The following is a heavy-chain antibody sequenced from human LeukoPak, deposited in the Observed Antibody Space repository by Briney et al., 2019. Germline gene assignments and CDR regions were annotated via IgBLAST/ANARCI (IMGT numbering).Heavy chain of an antibody. CDR3: ARNDYYDSSGTSWFDP. CDR1: GYSINSGYY. CDR2: IYRSGST. D-gene: IGHD3-22*01. Sequence: PSETLSLTCTVSGYSINSGYYWGWIRQPPGKGLEWIGSIYRSGSTYYNPSLKSRVTISVDTSKNQFSLKLSSVTAADTAVYYCARNDYYDSSGTSWFDPWGQGTLVTVSS. V-gene: IGHV4-38-2*02. J-gene: IGHJ5*02.